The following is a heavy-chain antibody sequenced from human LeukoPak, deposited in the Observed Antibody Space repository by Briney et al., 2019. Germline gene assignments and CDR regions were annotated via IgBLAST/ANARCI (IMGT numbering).Heavy chain of an antibody. CDR2: IYTSGST. Sequence: SQTLSLTCTVSGGSISSSSYYWSWSRQPAGKGVEWIGRIYTSGSTNYNPSLKSRVTMSVDTSKNQFSLKLSSVTAADTAVYYCARKLGSRGAFDIWGQGTIVTVSS. D-gene: IGHD1-26*01. CDR3: ARKLGSRGAFDI. CDR1: GGSISSSSYY. V-gene: IGHV4-61*02. J-gene: IGHJ3*02.